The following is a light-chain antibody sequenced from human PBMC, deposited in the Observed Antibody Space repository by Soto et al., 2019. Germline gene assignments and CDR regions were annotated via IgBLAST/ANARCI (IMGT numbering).Light chain of an antibody. Sequence: QSALTQPASVSGSPGQSITISCTGTSSDVGSYNLVSWYQQHPGKAPKLMIYEGSKRPSGVSNRFSGSKSGNTASLTISGLQAEDEADYYCCSYAGSSTSVVFGGGTQLSAL. CDR1: SSDVGSYNL. CDR2: EGS. J-gene: IGLJ2*01. V-gene: IGLV2-23*01. CDR3: CSYAGSSTSVV.